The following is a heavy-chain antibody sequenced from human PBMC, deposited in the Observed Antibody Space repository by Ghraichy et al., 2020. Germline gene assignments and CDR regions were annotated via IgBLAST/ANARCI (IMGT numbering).Heavy chain of an antibody. V-gene: IGHV3-23*01. J-gene: IGHJ3*02. CDR3: AKNMIIVVITRGAFGI. CDR2: ISASGEST. Sequence: GGSLRLSCAASGFTFSSYAMSWVRQAPGKGLEWVSAISASGESTFYADSVKGRFTISRDNSKNTLYLQMNSLRAEDTAVYYCAKNMIIVVITRGAFGIWGQGTMVTVS. CDR1: GFTFSSYA. D-gene: IGHD3-22*01.